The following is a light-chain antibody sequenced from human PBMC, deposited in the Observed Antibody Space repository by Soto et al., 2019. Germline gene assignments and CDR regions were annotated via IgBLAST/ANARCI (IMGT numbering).Light chain of an antibody. J-gene: IGKJ2*01. CDR1: QSVSSY. CDR3: QQGFNWPRFT. V-gene: IGKV3-11*01. Sequence: EIVLTQSPATLSLSPGERATLSCRASQSVSSYLAWYQQKPGQAPRLLIYDASNRATGIPARFSGGGSGTAFTLIVSSLEPEDFAVYYCQQGFNWPRFTFGQGTKLEIK. CDR2: DAS.